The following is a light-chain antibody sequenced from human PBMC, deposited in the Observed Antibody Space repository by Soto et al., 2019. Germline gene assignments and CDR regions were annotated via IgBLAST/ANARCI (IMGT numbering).Light chain of an antibody. CDR3: PAWDDSLSVL. Sequence: QAVVTQPPSASGTTGQRVTISCSGSSSNIGSNYVYWYQQLPGTAPKLLIYRNNQRPSGVPDRFSGSKSGTSASLAISGLRSEDEDDYYCPAWDDSLSVLFGGGTKLTVL. CDR2: RNN. CDR1: SSNIGSNY. V-gene: IGLV1-47*01. J-gene: IGLJ2*01.